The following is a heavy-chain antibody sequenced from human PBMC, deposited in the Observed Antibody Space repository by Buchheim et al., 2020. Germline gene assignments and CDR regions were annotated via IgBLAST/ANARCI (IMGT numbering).Heavy chain of an antibody. V-gene: IGHV1-2*06. J-gene: IGHJ6*02. CDR2: INPNSGGGT. Sequence: QVQLVQSGAEVKKPGASVKVSCKASGYTFTGYYMHWVRQAPGQGLEWMGRINPNSGGGTNYAQKFQGRVTMTRDTSISTAYMELSRLRSEDTAVYYCAGRRLRFLEWLRQRYYGMDVWGQGTT. D-gene: IGHD3-3*01. CDR3: AGRRLRFLEWLRQRYYGMDV. CDR1: GYTFTGYY.